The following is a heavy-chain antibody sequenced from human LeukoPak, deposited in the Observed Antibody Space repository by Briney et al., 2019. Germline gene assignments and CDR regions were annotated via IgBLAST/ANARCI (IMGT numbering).Heavy chain of an antibody. CDR2: INHNAETI. CDR1: RFTFSSYV. Sequence: GGSLRLSCAASRFTFSSYVMSGVRQAPRKGLEWVSYINHNAETIYYTDSVKGRFTIPTDNAKNVLYLQMNRLRDGDTAVYYCARDSDWAFDNWGQGTLVTVSS. J-gene: IGHJ4*02. V-gene: IGHV3-48*02. CDR3: ARDSDWAFDN. D-gene: IGHD2-21*02.